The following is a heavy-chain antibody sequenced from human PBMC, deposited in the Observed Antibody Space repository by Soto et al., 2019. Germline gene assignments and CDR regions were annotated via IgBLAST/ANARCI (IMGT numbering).Heavy chain of an antibody. D-gene: IGHD6-19*01. CDR3: AKDLITSGWYDFEY. CDR1: GFTFNSYA. CDR2: ISGSGGST. V-gene: IGHV3-23*01. J-gene: IGHJ4*02. Sequence: GGSLRLSCAASGFTFNSYAMSWVRQAPGKGLEWVSTISGSGGSTYFADSVKGRFTISRDNSKNTLFLQMNSLRAEDTAVYYCAKDLITSGWYDFEYWGQGTRVTVSS.